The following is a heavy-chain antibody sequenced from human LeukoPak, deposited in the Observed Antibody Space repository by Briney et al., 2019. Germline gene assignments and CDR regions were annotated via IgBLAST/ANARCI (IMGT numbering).Heavy chain of an antibody. CDR3: ARVAAAADAFDI. D-gene: IGHD6-13*01. CDR1: GFTFSDYY. V-gene: IGHV3-11*01. Sequence: GGSLRLSCAASGFTFSDYYMSWIRQAPGKGLEWVSYISSSGSTIYYADSVKDRFTISRDNAKNSLYLQMNSLRAEDTAVYYCARVAAAADAFDIWGQGTMVTVSS. CDR2: ISSSGSTI. J-gene: IGHJ3*02.